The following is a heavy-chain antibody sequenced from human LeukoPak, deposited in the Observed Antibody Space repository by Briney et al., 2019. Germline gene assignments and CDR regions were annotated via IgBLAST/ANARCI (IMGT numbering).Heavy chain of an antibody. D-gene: IGHD2/OR15-2a*01. CDR1: GFTFSSYG. J-gene: IGHJ4*02. CDR3: VSFYETY. CDR2: ISYDGSNK. V-gene: IGHV3-30*03. Sequence: GGSLRLSCAASGFTFSSYGMHWVRQAPGKGLEWVVVISYDGSNKYYADSVKGRFTISKDNAKNTVYLQMNSLRAEDTAVYYCVSFYETYWGRGTLVTVSS.